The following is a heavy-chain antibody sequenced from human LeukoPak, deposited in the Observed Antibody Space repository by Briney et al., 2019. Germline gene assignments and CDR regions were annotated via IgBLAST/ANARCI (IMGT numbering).Heavy chain of an antibody. CDR2: IYYSGST. Sequence: PSEILSLTCTVSGYSISSGYYWGWIRQPPGKGLEWIGYIYYSGSTYYDPSLKSRVTISVDTSKNQFSLKLSSVTAADTAVYYCARVQGVGATYFDYWGQGTLVTVSS. CDR1: GYSISSGYY. D-gene: IGHD1-26*01. V-gene: IGHV4-30-4*08. J-gene: IGHJ4*02. CDR3: ARVQGVGATYFDY.